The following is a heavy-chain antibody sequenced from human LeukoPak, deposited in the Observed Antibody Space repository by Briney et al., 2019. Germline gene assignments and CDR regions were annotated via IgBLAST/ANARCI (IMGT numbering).Heavy chain of an antibody. D-gene: IGHD3-9*01. CDR3: ARGGRYFDWLLYYFDY. Sequence: PGGSLRLSCAASGFTFSSYSMNWVRQAPGKGLEWIGSIYYSGSTYYNPSLKSRVTISVDTSKNQFPLKLSSVTAADTAVYYCARGGRYFDWLLYYFDYWGQGTLVTVSS. V-gene: IGHV4-39*06. CDR2: IYYSGST. CDR1: GFTFSSYS. J-gene: IGHJ4*02.